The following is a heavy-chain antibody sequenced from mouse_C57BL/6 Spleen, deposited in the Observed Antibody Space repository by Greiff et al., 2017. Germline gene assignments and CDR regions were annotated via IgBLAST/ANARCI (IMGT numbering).Heavy chain of an antibody. CDR1: GYTFTDHT. Sequence: VQLQESDAELVKPGASVKISCKVSGYTFTDHTIHWMKQRPEQGLEWIGYIYPRDGSTKYNEKFKGKATLTADKSSSTAYMQLNSLTSEDSAVYFCARLFYYGSSYDYAMDYWGQGTSVTVSS. J-gene: IGHJ4*01. D-gene: IGHD1-1*01. V-gene: IGHV1-78*01. CDR3: ARLFYYGSSYDYAMDY. CDR2: IYPRDGST.